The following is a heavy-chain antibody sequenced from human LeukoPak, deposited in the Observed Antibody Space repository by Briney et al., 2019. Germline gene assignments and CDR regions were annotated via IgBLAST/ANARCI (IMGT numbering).Heavy chain of an antibody. Sequence: GASVKVSCKASGYTFTGYYMHWVRQAPGQGLEWMGWINPNSGGTNYAQKFQGRVTMTRDTSISTAYMELSRLRSDDTAVYYCARDQVWNDGGLDYWGQGTLVTVSS. CDR3: ARDQVWNDGGLDY. D-gene: IGHD1-1*01. V-gene: IGHV1-2*02. CDR1: GYTFTGYY. CDR2: INPNSGGT. J-gene: IGHJ4*02.